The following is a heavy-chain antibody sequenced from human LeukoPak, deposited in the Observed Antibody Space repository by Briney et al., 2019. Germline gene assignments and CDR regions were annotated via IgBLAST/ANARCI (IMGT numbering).Heavy chain of an antibody. CDR1: GFTFSSYS. D-gene: IGHD2-21*02. J-gene: IGHJ4*02. CDR3: AKDRHIVVVTANDY. CDR2: ISSSSSYI. Sequence: GGSLRLSCAASGFTFSSYSMNWVRQAPGKGLEWVSSISSSSSYIYYADSLKGRFTISRDNSKNTLYLQMNSLRAEDTAVYYCAKDRHIVVVTANDYWGQGTLVTVSS. V-gene: IGHV3-21*04.